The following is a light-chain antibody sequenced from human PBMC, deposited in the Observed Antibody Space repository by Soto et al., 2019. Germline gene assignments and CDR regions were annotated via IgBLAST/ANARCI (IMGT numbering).Light chain of an antibody. CDR1: QSVSSN. V-gene: IGKV3-15*01. CDR3: QQYNNGPLT. J-gene: IGKJ4*01. Sequence: EIVMTQSPATLSASPGERATLSCRASQSVSSNLAWYQQKPGQAPRLLIYGASTRATGIPARFSGSGSGTEFTLTISSLQSEDFAVYYCQQYNNGPLTFGGGTKVDIK. CDR2: GAS.